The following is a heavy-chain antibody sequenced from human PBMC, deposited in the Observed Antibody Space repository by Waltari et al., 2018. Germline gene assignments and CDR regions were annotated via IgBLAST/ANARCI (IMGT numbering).Heavy chain of an antibody. CDR3: ARGLGLRALLWNYVTPGFGY. J-gene: IGHJ4*02. CDR1: GGSFSGYY. CDR2: INHSGST. Sequence: QVQLQQWGAGLLKPSETLSLTCAVYGGSFSGYYWSWIRQPPGTGREWIGEINHSGSTNYNPSLKSRVTISVDTSKNQFSLKLSSVTAADTAVYYCARGLGLRALLWNYVTPGFGYWGQGTLVTVSS. D-gene: IGHD1-7*01. V-gene: IGHV4-34*01.